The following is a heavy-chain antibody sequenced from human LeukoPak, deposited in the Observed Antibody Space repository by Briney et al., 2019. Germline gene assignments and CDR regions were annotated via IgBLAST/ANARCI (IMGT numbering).Heavy chain of an antibody. CDR1: GFTFSSYD. CDR3: ARERGDYYDSSGSLDY. CDR2: IGTAGDT. Sequence: LSGGSLRLSCAASGFTFSSYDMHWVRQATGKGLEWVSAIGTAGDTYYPGSVKGRFTISRENAKNSLYLQMNSLRAGDTAVYYCARERGDYYDSSGSLDYWGQGTLVTVSS. J-gene: IGHJ4*02. D-gene: IGHD3-22*01. V-gene: IGHV3-13*01.